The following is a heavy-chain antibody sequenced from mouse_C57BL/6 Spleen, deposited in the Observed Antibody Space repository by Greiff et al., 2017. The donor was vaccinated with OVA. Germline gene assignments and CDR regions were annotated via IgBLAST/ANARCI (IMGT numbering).Heavy chain of an antibody. CDR1: GFTFSDYY. CDR2: INYDGSST. V-gene: IGHV5-16*01. D-gene: IGHD2-12*01. Sequence: EVKLVESEGGLVQPGSSMKLSCTASGFTFSDYYMAWVRQVPEKGLEWVANINYDGSSTYYLDSLKSRFIISRENAKNILYLQMRSLKSEDTATYYCARDHDVLYFDYWGQGTTLTVSS. J-gene: IGHJ2*01. CDR3: ARDHDVLYFDY.